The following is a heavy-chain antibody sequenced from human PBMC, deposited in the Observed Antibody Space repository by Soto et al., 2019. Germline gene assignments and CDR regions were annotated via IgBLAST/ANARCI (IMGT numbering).Heavy chain of an antibody. CDR3: ARLAASGWHFDS. D-gene: IGHD6-25*01. V-gene: IGHV5-51*01. J-gene: IGHJ4*02. Sequence: GESLKISCQGSGYTFTSYWIGWVRQMPGKGLEWMGIIYPSDSDTKYSPSFQGHVTISADKSVSSAYLQWSSLKASDTAMYYCARLAASGWHFDSWGQGTLVTVSS. CDR1: GYTFTSYW. CDR2: IYPSDSDT.